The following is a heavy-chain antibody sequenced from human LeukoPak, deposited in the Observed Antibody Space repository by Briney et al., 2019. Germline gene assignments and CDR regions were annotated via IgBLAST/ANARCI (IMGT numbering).Heavy chain of an antibody. D-gene: IGHD3-22*01. V-gene: IGHV3-30-3*01. Sequence: GRSLRLSCAASGFAFSSFAMHWVRQAPGKGLEWVGFISSGGSNKYYAASVKGRFSISRDDSENTLYLQMNSLRGEDTAVYYCAREVVTLTDALDIWGQGTMVTVSS. CDR3: AREVVTLTDALDI. CDR2: ISSGGSNK. CDR1: GFAFSSFA. J-gene: IGHJ3*02.